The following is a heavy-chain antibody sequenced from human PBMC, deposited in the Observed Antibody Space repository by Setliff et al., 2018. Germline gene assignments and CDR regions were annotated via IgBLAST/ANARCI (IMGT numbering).Heavy chain of an antibody. CDR3: ARMSGFQYIDV. Sequence: ASETLSLTCTVSGGSVGNSHYYWSWIRQPAGNELEWIGQIYTSWSTNYNPSLKSRVTIPLDTSKNQFSLSLTSVTAEDTAVYYCARMSGFQYIDVWDKGTTVTVSS. D-gene: IGHD3-3*01. V-gene: IGHV4-61*09. CDR2: IYTSWST. J-gene: IGHJ6*03. CDR1: GGSVGNSHYY.